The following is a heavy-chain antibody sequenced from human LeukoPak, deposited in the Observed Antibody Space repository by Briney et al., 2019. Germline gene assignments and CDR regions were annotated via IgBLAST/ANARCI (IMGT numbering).Heavy chain of an antibody. CDR2: LYSDGNT. CDR1: GFTVITND. D-gene: IGHD1-14*01. Sequence: GGSLRLPCAASGFTVITNDMTWVRQAPGKGLEWVSVLYSDGNTKYADSVQGRFTISRDNSRNTLYLEMNSLSPDDTAVYYCARGVEPLAANTLAYWGQGTLVTVSS. V-gene: IGHV3-53*01. J-gene: IGHJ4*02. CDR3: ARGVEPLAANTLAY.